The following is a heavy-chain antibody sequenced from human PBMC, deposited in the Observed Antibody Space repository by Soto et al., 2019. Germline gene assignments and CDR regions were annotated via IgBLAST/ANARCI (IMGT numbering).Heavy chain of an antibody. CDR1: GGSVSSGAYY. D-gene: IGHD2-15*01. V-gene: IGHV4-61*08. CDR2: IYYSGGT. CDR3: ARVLRDDSLSVVYGLDL. J-gene: IGHJ6*02. Sequence: QVQLQESGPGLVKPSETLSLTCTVSGGSVSSGAYYWIWIRQPPGKGLEWIGYIYYSGGTNYNPSLKSRVTISVDKSKNQFSLKLRSVTAADTAVYYCARVLRDDSLSVVYGLDLWGQGTSVTVSS.